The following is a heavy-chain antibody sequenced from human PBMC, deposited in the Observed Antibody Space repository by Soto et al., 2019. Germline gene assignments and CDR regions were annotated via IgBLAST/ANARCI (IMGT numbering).Heavy chain of an antibody. CDR2: IYHSGIT. J-gene: IGHJ4*02. CDR1: GGSISSGNW. Sequence: SETLSLTCAVSGGSISSGNWWSWVRQSPGKEMEWIGGIYHSGITNYNPSLKSRVTISVDNSENHLSLNLISVTAADTAVYYCARNVRYYIDYRGQGTLVTVSS. V-gene: IGHV4-4*02. CDR3: ARNVRYYIDY.